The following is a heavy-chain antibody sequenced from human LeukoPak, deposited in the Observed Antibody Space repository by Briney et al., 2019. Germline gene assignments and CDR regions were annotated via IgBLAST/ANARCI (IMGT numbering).Heavy chain of an antibody. CDR1: GYSISSGYY. J-gene: IGHJ4*02. CDR2: IYHSGST. Sequence: PSETLSLTCTVSGYSISSGYYWGWIRQPPGKGLEWIGSIYHSGSTNYNPSLKSRVTISVDTSKNQFSLKLSSVTAADTAVYYCARKPLRYSSGWYGGFVDYWGQGISVTVSS. D-gene: IGHD6-19*01. CDR3: ARKPLRYSSGWYGGFVDY. V-gene: IGHV4-38-2*02.